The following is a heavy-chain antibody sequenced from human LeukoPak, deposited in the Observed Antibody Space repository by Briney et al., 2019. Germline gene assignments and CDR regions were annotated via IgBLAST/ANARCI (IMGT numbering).Heavy chain of an antibody. V-gene: IGHV3-48*01. Sequence: GGSLRLPCAASGFHLSSYSINWVRQAPGKGLEWVSYISSSGSAIYYVDSVKGRFTVSRDNAKNSLFLQMNSPRAEDTAVYYCVRVKGSYFDYWGQGALVTVSS. CDR1: GFHLSSYS. J-gene: IGHJ4*02. D-gene: IGHD2-15*01. CDR3: VRVKGSYFDY. CDR2: ISSSGSAI.